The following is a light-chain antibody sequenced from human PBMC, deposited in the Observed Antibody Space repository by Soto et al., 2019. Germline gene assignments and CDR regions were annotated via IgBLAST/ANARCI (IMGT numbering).Light chain of an antibody. Sequence: DIQMTQSPSTLSASLGDRVTITCGASQSISSCLAWYQQKPGKAPKLLIYKASSLESGVPSRFSGSGSGTEFTLTISSLQHDDFANHFCQQYNSFSLITFGQGTRLEIK. V-gene: IGKV1-5*03. J-gene: IGKJ5*01. CDR3: QQYNSFSLIT. CDR1: QSISSC. CDR2: KAS.